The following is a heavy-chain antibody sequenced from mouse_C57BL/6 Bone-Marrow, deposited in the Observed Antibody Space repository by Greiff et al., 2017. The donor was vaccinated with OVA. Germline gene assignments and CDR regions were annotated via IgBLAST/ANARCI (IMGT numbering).Heavy chain of an antibody. CDR2: ISSGGSYT. CDR3: ARQGGLPPFAY. Sequence: DVQLQESGGDLVKPGGSLKLSCAASGFTFSSYGMSWVRQTPDKRLEWVATISSGGSYTYYPDSVKGRFTISRDNAKNTLYLQMSSLKSEDTAMYYCARQGGLPPFAYWGQGTLVTVSA. D-gene: IGHD2-2*01. V-gene: IGHV5-6*01. J-gene: IGHJ3*01. CDR1: GFTFSSYG.